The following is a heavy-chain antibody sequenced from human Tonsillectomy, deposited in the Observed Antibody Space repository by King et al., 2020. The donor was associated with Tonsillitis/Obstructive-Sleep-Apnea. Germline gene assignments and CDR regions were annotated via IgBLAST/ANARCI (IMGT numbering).Heavy chain of an antibody. V-gene: IGHV1-2*06. CDR1: GYIFTDYY. CDR3: ARDFWSGYLRGYYLDV. J-gene: IGHJ6*04. Sequence: QLVQSGAEVKKPGASVKVSCRASGYIFTDYYMHWVRQAPGQGLEWMGRITPNGGDADFGQEFQDRVTLSRDTSMKTAYMELSGLRSYDSAIYYCARDFWSGYLRGYYLDVWGKGTTVTVSS. D-gene: IGHD3-3*01. CDR2: ITPNGGDA.